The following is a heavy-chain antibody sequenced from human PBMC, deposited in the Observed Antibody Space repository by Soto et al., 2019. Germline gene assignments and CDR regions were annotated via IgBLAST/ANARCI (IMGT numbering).Heavy chain of an antibody. CDR2: IYYSGST. V-gene: IGHV4-59*01. CDR3: ARSPGYSYGYVDY. CDR1: GGSISSYY. D-gene: IGHD5-18*01. J-gene: IGHJ4*02. Sequence: QVQLQESGPGLVKPSGTLSLTCTVSGGSISSYYWSWIRQPPGKGLEWIGYIYYSGSTNYNPSLKSRVTISVDTSKNQFSLKLSSVTAADTTVYYCARSPGYSYGYVDYWGQGTLVTVSS.